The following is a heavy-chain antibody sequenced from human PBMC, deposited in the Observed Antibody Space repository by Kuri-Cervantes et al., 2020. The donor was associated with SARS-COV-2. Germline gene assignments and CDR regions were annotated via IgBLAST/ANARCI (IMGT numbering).Heavy chain of an antibody. CDR2: IWYDGSNK. J-gene: IGHJ4*02. CDR3: AKGPGSGWYYFDY. D-gene: IGHD6-19*01. Sequence: GESLKISCAASGFTFSSYGMHWVRQAPGKGLEWVAVIWYDGSNKYYADSVKGRFTISRDNSKNTLYLQMNSLRAEDTAVYYCAKGPGSGWYYFDYWGQGTLVTVSS. V-gene: IGHV3-30*02. CDR1: GFTFSSYG.